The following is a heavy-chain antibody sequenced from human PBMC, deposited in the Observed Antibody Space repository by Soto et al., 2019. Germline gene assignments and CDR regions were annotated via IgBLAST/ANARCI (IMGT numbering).Heavy chain of an antibody. J-gene: IGHJ3*02. Sequence: QVQLQESGPGLVKPSETLSLTCTVSGGSISSYYWSWIRQPPGKGLEWIGYIYYSGSTNYNPSLTSRVTISVDTSKTRFSLKLSSVTAADTAVYYCARHGRWHDVEIWGQGTMVTVSS. V-gene: IGHV4-59*08. D-gene: IGHD1-1*01. CDR2: IYYSGST. CDR3: ARHGRWHDVEI. CDR1: GGSISSYY.